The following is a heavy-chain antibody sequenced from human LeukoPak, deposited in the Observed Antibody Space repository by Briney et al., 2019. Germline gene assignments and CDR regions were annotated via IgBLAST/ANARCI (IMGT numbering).Heavy chain of an antibody. CDR3: ARYYYDSSDHVDY. V-gene: IGHV5-51*01. J-gene: IGHJ4*02. CDR1: GYSLTSHW. CDR2: IYPGDSGT. D-gene: IGHD3-22*01. Sequence: GESLKISCKGSGYSLTSHWIGWVRQMPGKGLEWMGIIYPGDSGTRYSPSFQGQVTISADKSISTAYLQWSSLKASDTAMYYCARYYYDSSDHVDYWGQGTLVTVSS.